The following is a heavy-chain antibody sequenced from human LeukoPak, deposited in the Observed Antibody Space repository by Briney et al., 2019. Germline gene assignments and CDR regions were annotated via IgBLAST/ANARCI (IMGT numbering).Heavy chain of an antibody. CDR3: VKGGWLDH. Sequence: GGALRLSCAASGFSFTTYGMHWGRQAPGKGLEWVAVISYVGHNKYYADSVKGRFTISRDNSKNTLDLQMNSLRVEDTAVYYCVKGGWLDHWGQGTLVTVSS. CDR1: GFSFTTYG. V-gene: IGHV3-30*18. D-gene: IGHD2-15*01. J-gene: IGHJ4*02. CDR2: ISYVGHNK.